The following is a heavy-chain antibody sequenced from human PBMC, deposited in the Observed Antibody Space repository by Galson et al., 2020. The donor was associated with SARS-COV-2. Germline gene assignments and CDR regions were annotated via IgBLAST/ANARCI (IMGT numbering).Heavy chain of an antibody. D-gene: IGHD1-1*01. CDR3: SREWGGTSSWVFDY. J-gene: IGHJ4*02. V-gene: IGHV1-46*01. CDR1: GYTFTSYY. Sequence: ASVKVSCKTSGYTFTSYYIHWVRQAPGQGLEWVGIINPRDDITSYAQKLQGRVTMTRDTSTSTVHMELSSLRPEDTAVYYCSREWGGTSSWVFDYWGRGTLVTGSA. CDR2: INPRDDIT.